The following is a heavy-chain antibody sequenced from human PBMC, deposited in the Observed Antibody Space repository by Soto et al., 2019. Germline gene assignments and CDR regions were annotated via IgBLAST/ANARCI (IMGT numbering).Heavy chain of an antibody. CDR3: ARDNTLTAFDI. Sequence: QVQLVPSGAEVKKPGASVKVSCKASGYTFTSYYMHWVRQAPGQGLEWMGIITPSGGSTSYAQKFQCRVTMTRDTSTSTVYMELSSLRSEDTAVYYCARDNTLTAFDIWGQGTMVTVSS. J-gene: IGHJ3*02. CDR2: ITPSGGST. CDR1: GYTFTSYY. V-gene: IGHV1-46*01. D-gene: IGHD2-2*02.